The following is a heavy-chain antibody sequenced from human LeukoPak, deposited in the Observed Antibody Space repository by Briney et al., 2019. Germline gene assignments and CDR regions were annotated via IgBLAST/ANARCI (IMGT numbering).Heavy chain of an antibody. Sequence: ASVKVSCKASGFTFTDYFIHWVRQAPGQGLEWMGWINPYSGATNYAQKFRGRVAMTRDTSTNTAFLEVKSLKSDDTAFYYCTRARGRDSSRWYAFWGQGTLLTVSS. J-gene: IGHJ4*02. CDR1: GFTFTDYF. CDR3: TRARGRDSSRWYAF. D-gene: IGHD6-13*01. CDR2: INPYSGAT. V-gene: IGHV1-2*02.